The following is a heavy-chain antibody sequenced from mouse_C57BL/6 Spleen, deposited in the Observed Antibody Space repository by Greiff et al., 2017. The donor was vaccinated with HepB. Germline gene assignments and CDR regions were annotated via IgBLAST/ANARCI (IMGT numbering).Heavy chain of an antibody. V-gene: IGHV1-15*01. CDR1: GYTFTDYE. CDR3: TRSYDYDSYFDY. D-gene: IGHD2-4*01. CDR2: IDPENGGT. Sequence: QVQLQQSGAELVRPGASVTLSCKASGYTFTDYEMHWVKQTPVHGLEWIGAIDPENGGTAYNQKFKGKAILTADKSSSTAYMELRSLTSEDSAVYYCTRSYDYDSYFDYWGQGTTLTVSS. J-gene: IGHJ2*01.